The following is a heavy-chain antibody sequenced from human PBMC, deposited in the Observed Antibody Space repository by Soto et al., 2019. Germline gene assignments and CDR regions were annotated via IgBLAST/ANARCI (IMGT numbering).Heavy chain of an antibody. J-gene: IGHJ3*02. CDR2: IWYDGSNK. CDR3: ARVGDDSSGYDAFDI. V-gene: IGHV3-33*01. Sequence: GGSLRLSCAASGFTFSSYGMHWVRQAPGKGLEWVAVIWYDGSNKYYADSVKGRFTISRDNSKNTLYLQMNSLRAEDTAVYYCARVGDDSSGYDAFDIWGQGTMVTVSS. D-gene: IGHD3-22*01. CDR1: GFTFSSYG.